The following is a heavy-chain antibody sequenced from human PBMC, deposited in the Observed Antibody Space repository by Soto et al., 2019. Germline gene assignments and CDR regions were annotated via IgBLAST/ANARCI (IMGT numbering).Heavy chain of an antibody. CDR2: IYYSGST. D-gene: IGHD1-26*01. V-gene: IGHV4-59*01. J-gene: IGHJ4*02. Sequence: SVTLPRPWSLAGGPTCSYDWIGIRQPAGKGLEWIGYIYYSGSTNYNPSLKSRVTISVDTSKNRFSLKLSSVTAADTAVYYCARDWRPLVGATYFDYWGQGTLVTVSS. CDR3: ARDWRPLVGATYFDY. CDR1: GGPTCSYD.